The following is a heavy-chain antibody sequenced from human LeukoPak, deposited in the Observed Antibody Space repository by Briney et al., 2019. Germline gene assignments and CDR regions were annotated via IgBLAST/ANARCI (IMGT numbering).Heavy chain of an antibody. Sequence: PGGSLRLSCAASGFTFSSYEMNWVRQAPGKGLEWVSYISSSGSTICYADSVKGRFTISRDNAKNSLYLQMNSLRAEDTAVYYCARGWYDYVWGSYPWPFDYWGQGTLVTVSS. CDR1: GFTFSSYE. CDR3: ARGWYDYVWGSYPWPFDY. D-gene: IGHD3-16*02. V-gene: IGHV3-48*03. J-gene: IGHJ4*02. CDR2: ISSSGSTI.